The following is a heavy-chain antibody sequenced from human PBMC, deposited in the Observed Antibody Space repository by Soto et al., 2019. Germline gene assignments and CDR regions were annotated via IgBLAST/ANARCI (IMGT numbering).Heavy chain of an antibody. Sequence: SETLSLTCSVSGVSISGSRYYWGWIRQPPGRGLEWIGNIYYSGSTYYTPALKSRVTLSVDTSKNQFSLNLNSVTAADTAVYYCARGGIPPSGYGIAYAMDVWGQGTAVTVSS. CDR2: IYYSGST. V-gene: IGHV4-39*01. D-gene: IGHD1-26*01. CDR3: ARGGIPPSGYGIAYAMDV. CDR1: GVSISGSRYY. J-gene: IGHJ6*02.